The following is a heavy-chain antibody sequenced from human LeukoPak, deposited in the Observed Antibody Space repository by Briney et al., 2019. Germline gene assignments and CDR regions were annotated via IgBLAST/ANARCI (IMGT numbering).Heavy chain of an antibody. V-gene: IGHV3-66*01. Sequence: GGSLRLSCTASGFNVNSNYMSWVRQVPGKGLEWVSVIFGGGGTYYADSVKGRFTISRDNSKNTLYLQMNSLRAEDTAVYYCARDHSALASYPNPWGQGTLVTVPS. CDR3: ARDHSALASYPNP. D-gene: IGHD3-10*01. CDR1: GFNVNSNY. CDR2: IFGGGGT. J-gene: IGHJ5*02.